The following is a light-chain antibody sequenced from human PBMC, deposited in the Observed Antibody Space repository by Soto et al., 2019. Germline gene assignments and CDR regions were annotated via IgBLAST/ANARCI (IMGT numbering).Light chain of an antibody. Sequence: VQMIQSPSAMSASVGDRVTITCRASQDISRFVAWFQQKPGKAPERLIYDTSTLQVGVPSRFSGGGSGTEFTLAISGLQPEDFATYYCLQHNSYPYTVGQGTKVDIK. CDR2: DTS. V-gene: IGKV1-17*03. CDR3: LQHNSYPYT. CDR1: QDISRF. J-gene: IGKJ2*01.